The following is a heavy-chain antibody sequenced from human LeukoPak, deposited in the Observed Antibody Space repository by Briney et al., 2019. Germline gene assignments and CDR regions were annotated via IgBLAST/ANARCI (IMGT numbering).Heavy chain of an antibody. Sequence: SETLSLTCTVSGGSISSSSYYWGWIRQPPGKGLEWIGSIYYSGSTYYNPSLKSRVTISVDTSKNQFSLKLSSVTAADTAVYYCARVPWGYYSDYWGQGTLVTVSS. CDR3: ARVPWGYYSDY. CDR1: GGSISSSSYY. J-gene: IGHJ4*02. V-gene: IGHV4-39*01. D-gene: IGHD2-2*01. CDR2: IYYSGST.